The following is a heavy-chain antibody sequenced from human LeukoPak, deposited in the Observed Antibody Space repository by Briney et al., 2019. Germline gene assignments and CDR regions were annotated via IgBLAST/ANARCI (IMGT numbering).Heavy chain of an antibody. V-gene: IGHV3-30*18. J-gene: IGHJ4*02. D-gene: IGHD3-3*01. CDR2: ISYDGSNT. CDR1: GFTFSSYC. Sequence: PGGSLRLSCAGSGFTFSSYCRHWVRQAPGKGLEWVAVISYDGSNTYYADSVKGRFTISRDKSKNTLYLQMNSLRADDTAVYFCAKVLRFLEEYPHWDSFDYWGQETMVTVSS. CDR3: AKVLRFLEEYPHWDSFDY.